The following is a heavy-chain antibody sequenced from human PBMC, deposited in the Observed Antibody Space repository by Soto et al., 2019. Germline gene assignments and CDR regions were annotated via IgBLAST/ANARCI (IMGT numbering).Heavy chain of an antibody. CDR1: CASINSRDYY. V-gene: IGHV4-30-4*01. J-gene: IGHJ4*02. D-gene: IGHD3-22*01. CDR2: IYYSGST. Sequence: PSETLSLTCSVSCASINSRDYYWSWIRQPPGKGLEWIGHIYYSGSTYYNPSLKSRAGISVDSSNSQVSLKLTSVTAEDTAVYFCARILMNYYRLDYRGQGALVTVSS. CDR3: ARILMNYYRLDY.